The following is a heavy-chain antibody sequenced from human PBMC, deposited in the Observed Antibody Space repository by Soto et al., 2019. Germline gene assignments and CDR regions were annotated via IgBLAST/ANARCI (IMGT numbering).Heavy chain of an antibody. CDR3: AKVDPITIFGPGLFDI. Sequence: ETLSLTCTVSGGSISTYYWNWIRQSPGKGLEWIGYIYRTGSTHYNPSLNSRVAISLDTSRNKFSLKLHSVTAADTAVYYCAKVDPITIFGPGLFDIWGQGTMVTVSS. CDR2: IYRTGST. J-gene: IGHJ3*02. D-gene: IGHD3-3*01. CDR1: GGSISTYY. V-gene: IGHV4-59*01.